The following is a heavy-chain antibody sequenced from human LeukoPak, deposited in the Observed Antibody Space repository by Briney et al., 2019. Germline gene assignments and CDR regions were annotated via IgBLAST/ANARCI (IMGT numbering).Heavy chain of an antibody. CDR1: GGAISSSY. J-gene: IGHJ4*02. D-gene: IGHD5-18*01. CDR2: IYYSGST. V-gene: IGHV4-59*08. Sequence: SETLSLTCTVSGGAISSSYWSWIRQPPGKGLEWIVYIYYSGSTNYNPSLKSRVTISVDTSKSQFSLKLSSVTAADTAMYYCARARVDTAMADFDYWGQGTLVTVSS. CDR3: ARARVDTAMADFDY.